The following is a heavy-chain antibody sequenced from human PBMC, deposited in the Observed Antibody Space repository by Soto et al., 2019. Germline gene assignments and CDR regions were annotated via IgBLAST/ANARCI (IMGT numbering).Heavy chain of an antibody. Sequence: SETLSLTCTVSGGSISSSTYCWGWIRQPPGKGLEWIGTIYYSGRTNYNPSLKSRLSISVDTSKNQFSLKLSSVTAADMAVYYCARHLDADSSGVYSPFDYWGQGTLVTVS. D-gene: IGHD2-15*01. J-gene: IGHJ4*02. CDR3: ARHLDADSSGVYSPFDY. CDR1: GGSISSSTYC. CDR2: IYYSGRT. V-gene: IGHV4-39*01.